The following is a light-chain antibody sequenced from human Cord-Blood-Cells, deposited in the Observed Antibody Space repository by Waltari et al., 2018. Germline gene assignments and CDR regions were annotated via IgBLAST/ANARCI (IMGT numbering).Light chain of an antibody. CDR1: RSDVGSCNL. Sequence: QSALTQPASVSGSPGQSITISCTGTRSDVGSCNLASWYQQPPGKAPKLMIYEGSKRPSGVSNRFSGSKSGNTASLQVSVLQAEDEADYYCCSYAGSSTFGVFGGGTKLAVL. V-gene: IGLV2-23*03. J-gene: IGLJ3*02. CDR2: EGS. CDR3: CSYAGSSTFGV.